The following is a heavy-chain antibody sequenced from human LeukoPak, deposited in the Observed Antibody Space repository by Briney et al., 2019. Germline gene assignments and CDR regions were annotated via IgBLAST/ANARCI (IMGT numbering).Heavy chain of an antibody. CDR2: INSNNGDT. CDR3: ARDYVRNYFDP. D-gene: IGHD1-7*01. V-gene: IGHV1-2*02. J-gene: IGHJ5*02. CDR1: GYTLTELS. Sequence: ASVKVSCTVSGYTLTELSVHWVRQAPGQGLEWMGCINSNNGDTGYAQKFHGRVTMTRDTSISTAYMELSSLTSDDTAVYYCARDYVRNYFDPWGQGTLVTVSS.